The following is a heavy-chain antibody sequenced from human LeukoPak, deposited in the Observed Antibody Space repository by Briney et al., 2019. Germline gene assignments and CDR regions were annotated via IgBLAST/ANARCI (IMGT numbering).Heavy chain of an antibody. D-gene: IGHD6-13*01. CDR1: GYTFTGYY. CDR2: INPNSGGT. J-gene: IGHJ6*03. CDR3: ARVGSSWAYYYYYYMDV. Sequence: ASVKVSCKASGYTFTGYYMHWVRQAPGQGLEWMGWINPNSGGTNYAQKFQGRVTMTRDTSISTAYMELSSLRSEDTAVYYCARVGSSWAYYYYYYMDVWGKGTTVTISS. V-gene: IGHV1-2*02.